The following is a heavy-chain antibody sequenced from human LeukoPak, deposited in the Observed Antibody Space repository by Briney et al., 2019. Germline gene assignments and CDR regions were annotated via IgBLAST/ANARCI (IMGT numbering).Heavy chain of an antibody. Sequence: PSETLSLTCTVSGDSISSGRYFWSWIRQPAEMGLEWIGRVYTSGTTNYNPSLKSRVSISVDTSKNQFSLKLSSVTAADTAVYYCARVKGGGYYFLFDYWGQGTLVTVSS. CDR2: VYTSGTT. CDR3: ARVKGGGYYFLFDY. D-gene: IGHD3-22*01. J-gene: IGHJ4*02. V-gene: IGHV4-61*02. CDR1: GDSISSGRYF.